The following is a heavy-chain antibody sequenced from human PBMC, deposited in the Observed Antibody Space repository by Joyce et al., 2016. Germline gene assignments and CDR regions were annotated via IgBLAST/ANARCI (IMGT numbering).Heavy chain of an antibody. CDR2: IYYSGST. CDR1: GGSISSSSYY. CDR3: AVWWLRHWCYFDY. D-gene: IGHD5-12*01. V-gene: IGHV4-39*01. J-gene: IGHJ4*02. Sequence: QLQLQESGPGLVKPSETLSLTCTVSGGSISSSSYYWGWIRQPPGKGLEWIGSIYYSGSTYYNPSLKRRVTISVDTSKNQFSLRLNSVTAADTAVYYCAVWWLRHWCYFDYWGQGTLVTVSS.